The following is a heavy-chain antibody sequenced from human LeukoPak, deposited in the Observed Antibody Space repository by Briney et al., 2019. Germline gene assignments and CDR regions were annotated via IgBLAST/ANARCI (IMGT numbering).Heavy chain of an antibody. CDR2: VSGSGVST. CDR1: GFTFSSYTFSTYA. J-gene: IGHJ6*03. V-gene: IGHV3-23*01. D-gene: IGHD2-15*01. Sequence: GGSLRLSCAASGFTFSSYTFSTYAMSWVSQAPGKGLEWVSAVSGSGVSTYDADSVKGRFTISRDNSKNTLYLQMNGLRAEDTAVYYCAKGVEDSGIYYYYYMDVWGKGTTVTVSS. CDR3: AKGVEDSGIYYYYYMDV.